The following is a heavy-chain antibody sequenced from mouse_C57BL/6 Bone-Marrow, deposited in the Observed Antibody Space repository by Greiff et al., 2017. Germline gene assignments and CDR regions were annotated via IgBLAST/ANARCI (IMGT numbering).Heavy chain of an antibody. CDR1: GYTFTSYG. V-gene: IGHV1-81*01. CDR2: IYPRSGNT. Sequence: QVQLQQSGAELARPGASVKLSCKASGYTFTSYGISWVKQRTGQGLEWIGEIYPRSGNTSYNEKFKGKATLTADKSYSTAYMELRSLTSEDSAVYFCARSPLLLYYFDYWGQGTTLTVSS. D-gene: IGHD2-12*01. J-gene: IGHJ2*01. CDR3: ARSPLLLYYFDY.